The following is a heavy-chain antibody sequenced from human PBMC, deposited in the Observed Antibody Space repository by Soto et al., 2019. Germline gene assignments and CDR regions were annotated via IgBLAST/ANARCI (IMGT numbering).Heavy chain of an antibody. Sequence: SETLSLTCDVSGASITTYYWTWIRQAPGKGLEWIGNVYHTGSTDYNSSLKSRVTISVDTSKNQFSLNMNSVTAADTAVYYCEPSIFGSGWTIDSWGQGALVTVSS. CDR3: EPSIFGSGWTIDS. CDR2: VYHTGST. D-gene: IGHD6-19*01. V-gene: IGHV4-59*01. CDR1: GASITTYY. J-gene: IGHJ4*02.